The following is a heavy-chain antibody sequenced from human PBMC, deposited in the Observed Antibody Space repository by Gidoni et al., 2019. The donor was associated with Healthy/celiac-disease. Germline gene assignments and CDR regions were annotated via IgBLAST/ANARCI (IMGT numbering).Heavy chain of an antibody. J-gene: IGHJ6*02. CDR2: INHSGST. CDR1: GGSFSCYY. V-gene: IGHV4-34*01. CDR3: ARVPIAARNPLYYGMDV. D-gene: IGHD6-6*01. Sequence: QVQLQQWGAGLLKPSETLSLTCADFGGSFSCYYWSWIRQPPGKGLEWIGEINHSGSTNYNPSLKSRVTISVDTSKNQFSLKLSSVTAADTAVYYCARVPIAARNPLYYGMDVWGQGTTVTVSS.